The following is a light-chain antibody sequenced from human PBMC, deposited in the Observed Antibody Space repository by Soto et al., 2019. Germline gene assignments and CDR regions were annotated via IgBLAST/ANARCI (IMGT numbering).Light chain of an antibody. CDR2: DAS. J-gene: IGKJ1*01. V-gene: IGKV1-5*01. CDR3: QQRSNWPRPIT. CDR1: QSIGTW. Sequence: DIQMTKYPSTLSASVGDRVTITCRASQSIGTWLAWYQQKPGKAPKVLIYDASSLESGVPSRFSGSGSGTDFTLTISSLEPEDFAVYYCQQRSNWPRPITFGQGTKVDVK.